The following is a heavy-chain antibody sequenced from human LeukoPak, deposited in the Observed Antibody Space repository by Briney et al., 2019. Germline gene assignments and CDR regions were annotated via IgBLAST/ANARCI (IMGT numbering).Heavy chain of an antibody. J-gene: IGHJ5*02. CDR3: ARDTQQDFWSGYYTWFDP. V-gene: IGHV4-4*07. CDR1: GGSISSYH. CDR2: IYTSGST. Sequence: SETLSLTCTVSGGSISSYHWSWIRQPAGKGLEWIGRIYTSGSTIYNPSLKSRVTMSVDTSKNQFSLKLSSVTAADTAVYYCARDTQQDFWSGYYTWFDPRGQGTLVTVSS. D-gene: IGHD3-3*01.